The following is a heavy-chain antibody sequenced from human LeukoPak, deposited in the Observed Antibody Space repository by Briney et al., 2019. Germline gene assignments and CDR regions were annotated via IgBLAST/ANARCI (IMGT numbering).Heavy chain of an antibody. Sequence: SETLSLTCAVYGGSFSGYYWSWIRQPPGKGLEWIGEINHSGSTNYNPSLKSRVTISVDTSKNQFSLKLSSVTAADTAVYYCARGRRVRWLQLKISSWFDPWGQGTLVTVSS. CDR3: ARGRRVRWLQLKISSWFDP. J-gene: IGHJ5*02. CDR2: INHSGST. V-gene: IGHV4-34*01. CDR1: GGSFSGYY. D-gene: IGHD5-24*01.